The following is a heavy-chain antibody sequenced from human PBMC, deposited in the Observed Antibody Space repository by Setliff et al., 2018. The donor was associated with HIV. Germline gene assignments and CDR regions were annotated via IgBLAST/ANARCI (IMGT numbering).Heavy chain of an antibody. V-gene: IGHV1-2*02. J-gene: IGHJ6*03. CDR3: ARDLAYCSGGSCYRPFLYYFYYMDV. CDR2: VIPDTGKT. D-gene: IGHD2-15*01. Sequence: ASVKVSCKASGYSFREYYTHWVRQAPGQGLEWMGWVIPDTGKTYYAQKFQGRVTMTSDTSSNTAYLEVNRRTSDDTAIYFCARDLAYCSGGSCYRPFLYYFYYMDVWGNGTTVTVSS. CDR1: GYSFREYY.